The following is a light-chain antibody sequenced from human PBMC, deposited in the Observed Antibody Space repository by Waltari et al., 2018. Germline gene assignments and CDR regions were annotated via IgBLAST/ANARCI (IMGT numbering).Light chain of an antibody. V-gene: IGKV1-5*03. CDR2: KAS. CDR3: QQYDSYPFT. CDR1: QTISSW. Sequence: IQMTQSPSTLSASVGDRVTITCRASQTISSWLAWYQQTPGKPPKLLLYKASSLESGVPSTFSGSGSGTEFTLTISSLQPDDFATYYCQQYDSYPFTFGPGTRVDIK. J-gene: IGKJ3*01.